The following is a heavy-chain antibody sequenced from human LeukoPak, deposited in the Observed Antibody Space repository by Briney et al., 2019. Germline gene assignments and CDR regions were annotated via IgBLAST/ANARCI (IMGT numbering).Heavy chain of an antibody. D-gene: IGHD3-3*01. V-gene: IGHV4-39*07. Sequence: SETLSLTCTVSGGSISSTNYYWGWIRQPPGKGLEWIGSIYYSGSTYYNPSLKSRVTMSVDTSKNQFSLKLSSVTAADTAVYYCARGAYYDFWSGYYQSNWFDPWGQGTLVTVSS. J-gene: IGHJ5*02. CDR3: ARGAYYDFWSGYYQSNWFDP. CDR2: IYYSGST. CDR1: GGSISSTNYY.